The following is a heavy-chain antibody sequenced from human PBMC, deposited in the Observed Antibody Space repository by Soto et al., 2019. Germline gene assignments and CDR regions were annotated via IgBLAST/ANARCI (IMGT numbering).Heavy chain of an antibody. J-gene: IGHJ1*01. CDR1: GFTFSDYA. Sequence: GGSLRLSCAASGFTFSDYAMAWVRQAPGKGLEWVSAINTGGGSAYYADSVRGRFTISRDNSKNTLHLQMNSLRAEDTAVYFCAKDNSVAGTNPLYFQHWGQGTLVTVSS. D-gene: IGHD6-19*01. V-gene: IGHV3-23*01. CDR3: AKDNSVAGTNPLYFQH. CDR2: INTGGGSA.